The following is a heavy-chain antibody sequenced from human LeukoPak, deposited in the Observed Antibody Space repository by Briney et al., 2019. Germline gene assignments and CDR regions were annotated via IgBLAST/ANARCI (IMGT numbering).Heavy chain of an antibody. CDR1: GGSISSYY. CDR3: ARSYDSRGYYYYGMDV. Sequence: SETLSLTCTVSGGSISSYYWSWIRQPPGKGLEWIGYIYSSRSTNYNPSLKSRVAISVDTSKNEFSLKLSSVTAADTAVYYCARSYDSRGYYYYGMDVWGQGTTVTVSS. J-gene: IGHJ6*02. V-gene: IGHV4-4*09. D-gene: IGHD3-22*01. CDR2: IYSSRST.